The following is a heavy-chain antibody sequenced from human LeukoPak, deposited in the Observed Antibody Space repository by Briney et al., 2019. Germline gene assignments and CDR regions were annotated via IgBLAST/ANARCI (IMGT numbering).Heavy chain of an antibody. Sequence: GGSLRLSCVASGFTFRNLAMGWVRQAPGKGLEWVSVISDTGGTTYYADSVKGRFTISRDNSRNTLYLQMNSLRVDDTAVYFCAKDARRYSGWYFFDHWGQGTLVTVST. CDR2: ISDTGGTT. CDR3: AKDARRYSGWYFFDH. V-gene: IGHV3-23*01. J-gene: IGHJ4*02. D-gene: IGHD6-19*01. CDR1: GFTFRNLA.